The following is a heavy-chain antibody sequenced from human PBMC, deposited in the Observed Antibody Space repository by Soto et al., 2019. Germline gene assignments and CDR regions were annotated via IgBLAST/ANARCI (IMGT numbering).Heavy chain of an antibody. Sequence: QITLKESGPTLVKPTQTLTLTCTFSGFSLSTSGVGVGWIRQPPGKALEWLALIYWDDDKRYSPSLKSRLTITKDTSKHQVVLTMTNMDPVDTATYYCARHIAAAGWGAPFDYWGQGTLVTVSS. CDR2: IYWDDDK. CDR3: ARHIAAAGWGAPFDY. CDR1: GFSLSTSGVG. V-gene: IGHV2-5*02. D-gene: IGHD6-13*01. J-gene: IGHJ4*02.